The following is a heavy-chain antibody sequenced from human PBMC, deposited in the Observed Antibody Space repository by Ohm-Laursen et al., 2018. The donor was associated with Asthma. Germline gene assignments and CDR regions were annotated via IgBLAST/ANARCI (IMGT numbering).Heavy chain of an antibody. J-gene: IGHJ4*02. V-gene: IGHV3-53*01. CDR2: IYSGGST. CDR1: GFTVSSNY. Sequence: SLRLSCAASGFTVSSNYMSWVRQAPGKGLEWVSVIYSGGSTYYADSVKGRFTISRDNSKNTLYLQMNSLRAEDTVVYYCAKEVSGWGTFDYWGQGTLVTVSS. D-gene: IGHD6-19*01. CDR3: AKEVSGWGTFDY.